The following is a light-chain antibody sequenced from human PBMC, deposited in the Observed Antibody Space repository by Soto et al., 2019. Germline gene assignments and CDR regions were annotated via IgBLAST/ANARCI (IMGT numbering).Light chain of an antibody. V-gene: IGLV2-8*01. J-gene: IGLJ1*01. CDR3: SAYGGSNSFV. CDR1: SSDVGYNY. Sequence: QSALAQPPAASGSPGQSVTISCTGTSSDVGYNYVSWYQQQLGKAPKLIIYVVTLRHSGVPDRFSCSKSGNTSSLTASGLQADDEADYYCSAYGGSNSFVFGTGTKLTVL. CDR2: VVT.